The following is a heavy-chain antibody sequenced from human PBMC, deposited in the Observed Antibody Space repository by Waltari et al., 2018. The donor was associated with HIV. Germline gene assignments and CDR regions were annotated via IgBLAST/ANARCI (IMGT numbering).Heavy chain of an antibody. CDR2: ISPGDSGT. CDR1: GYDFTNHW. J-gene: IGHJ4*02. CDR3: ATLYEAEWEFVADF. Sequence: EVRLVQSGPEVKKPGESLKISCKGFGYDFTNHWIGWVRQKSGKGLEWMGIISPGDSGTKYSPSFQGQVTISADTSISTAYLQWRFLKASDTAIYYCATLYEAEWEFVADFWGQGTLVTVSS. D-gene: IGHD1-26*01. V-gene: IGHV5-51*01.